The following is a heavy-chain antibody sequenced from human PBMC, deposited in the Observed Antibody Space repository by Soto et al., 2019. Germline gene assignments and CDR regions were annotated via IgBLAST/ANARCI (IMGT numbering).Heavy chain of an antibody. D-gene: IGHD4-17*01. Sequence: QVQLVQSGAEVKKPGSSVKVSCKASGGTFSSYAISWVRQAPGQGLEWMGGIIPIFGTANYAQKFQGRVTITADKSTSTAYMELSSLRSDDTAVNYCASVPPGEGNEAIWFDPWGQGTLVTVSS. CDR2: IIPIFGTA. CDR1: GGTFSSYA. CDR3: ASVPPGEGNEAIWFDP. J-gene: IGHJ5*02. V-gene: IGHV1-69*06.